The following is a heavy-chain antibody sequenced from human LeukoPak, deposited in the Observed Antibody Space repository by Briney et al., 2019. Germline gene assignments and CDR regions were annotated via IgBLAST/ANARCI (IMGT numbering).Heavy chain of an antibody. J-gene: IGHJ5*02. V-gene: IGHV4-39*01. D-gene: IGHD3-10*01. Sequence: PSETLSLTCTVSGGSISSSSYYWGWVRQPPGKRLEWIGSIYYSGSTYYNPSLKSRVTISVDTSKNQFSLKLSSVTAQDTAVYYCAQSLGASTWFGNCFDPWGQGTLVTVSS. CDR1: GGSISSSSYY. CDR2: IYYSGST. CDR3: AQSLGASTWFGNCFDP.